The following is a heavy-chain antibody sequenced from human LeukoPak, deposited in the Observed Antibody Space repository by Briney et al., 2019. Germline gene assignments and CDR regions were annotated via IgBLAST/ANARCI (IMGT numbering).Heavy chain of an antibody. D-gene: IGHD1-26*01. CDR2: ISYDGSNK. V-gene: IGHV3-30-3*01. CDR1: GFTFSSYA. CDR3: ATSYRGKYRAFDT. J-gene: IGHJ3*02. Sequence: PGGSLRLSCAASGFTFSSYAMHWVRQAPGKGLEWVAVISYDGSNKYYADSVKGRFTISRDNSKNTLYLQMNSLRAEDTAVYYCATSYRGKYRAFDTWGQGTVVTVSS.